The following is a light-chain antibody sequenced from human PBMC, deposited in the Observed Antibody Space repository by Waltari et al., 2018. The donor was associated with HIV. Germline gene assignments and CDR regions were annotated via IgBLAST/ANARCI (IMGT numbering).Light chain of an antibody. J-gene: IGLJ3*02. Sequence: QSVLTQPPSVSGAPGQNVTISCTGSTSNIGADYDVPWYQQPPGRAPKVLIYGNNKRPSGIPDRFSGSKSGTSASLAITGLQSDDEADYYCHSYDSGLGALFGGGTKVTVL. CDR1: TSNIGADYD. CDR3: HSYDSGLGAL. CDR2: GNN. V-gene: IGLV1-40*01.